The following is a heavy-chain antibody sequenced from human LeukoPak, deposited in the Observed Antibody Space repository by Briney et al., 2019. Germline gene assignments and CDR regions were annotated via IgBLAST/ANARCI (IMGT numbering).Heavy chain of an antibody. CDR2: IIPIFGTA. D-gene: IGHD2-2*02. J-gene: IGHJ4*02. V-gene: IGHV1-69*05. CDR1: GGTFSSYA. Sequence: ASVKVSCKASGGTFSSYAISWVRQAPGQGLEWMGGIIPIFGTANYAQKFQGRVTITTDESTSTAYMELSSLRSEDTAVYHCARDGERYCSSTSCYTYFDYWGQGTLVTVSS. CDR3: ARDGERYCSSTSCYTYFDY.